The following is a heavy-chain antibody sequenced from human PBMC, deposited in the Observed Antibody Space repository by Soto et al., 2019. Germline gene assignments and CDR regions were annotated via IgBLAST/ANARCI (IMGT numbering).Heavy chain of an antibody. CDR2: ISYDGSNK. Sequence: GGSLRLSCAASGFTFSSYGMHWVRQAPGKGLEWVAVISYDGSNKYYADSVKGRFTISRDNSKNTLYLQMNSLRAEDTAVYYCAKSFICSSTSCYLYDWGQGTLVTVSS. CDR3: AKSFICSSTSCYLYD. V-gene: IGHV3-30*18. D-gene: IGHD2-2*01. J-gene: IGHJ4*02. CDR1: GFTFSSYG.